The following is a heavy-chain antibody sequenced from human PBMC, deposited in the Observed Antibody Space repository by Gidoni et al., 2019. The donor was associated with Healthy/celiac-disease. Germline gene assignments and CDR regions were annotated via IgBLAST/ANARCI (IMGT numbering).Heavy chain of an antibody. CDR1: GFTFSSYG. V-gene: IGHV3-33*01. CDR3: ASLAAGTQDANQITDY. Sequence: QVQLVESGGGVVQPGRSLRLSCAASGFTFSSYGMHWVRQAPGKGLEWVAVIWYDGSNKYYADSVKGRFTISRDNSKNTLYLQMNSLRAEDTAVYYCASLAAGTQDANQITDYWGQGTLVTVSS. J-gene: IGHJ4*02. D-gene: IGHD6-13*01. CDR2: IWYDGSNK.